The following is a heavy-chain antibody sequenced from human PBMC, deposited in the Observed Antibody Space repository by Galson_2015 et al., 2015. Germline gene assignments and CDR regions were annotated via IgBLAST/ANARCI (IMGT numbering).Heavy chain of an antibody. Sequence: SLRLSCAASGLTFSSYTFNWVRQAPGKGLEWVSSISSSSYTFYADSVKGRFTISRDNAKNSLFLQLNSLRAEDTAIYYCARGNIVALEAGFYDYYMDVWGKGTPVTVSS. CDR2: ISSSSYT. CDR3: ARGNIVALEAGFYDYYMDV. D-gene: IGHD2/OR15-2a*01. V-gene: IGHV3-21*01. J-gene: IGHJ6*03. CDR1: GLTFSSYT.